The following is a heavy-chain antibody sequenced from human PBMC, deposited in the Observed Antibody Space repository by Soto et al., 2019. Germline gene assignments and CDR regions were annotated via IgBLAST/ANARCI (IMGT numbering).Heavy chain of an antibody. Sequence: PGGSLRLSCAASGFTFSSYGMHWVRQAPGKGLGWVAVISYDGSNKYYADSVKGRFTISRDNSKNTLYLQMNSLRAEDTAVYYCAKDLSDIVLMVYAPPQVLDFDYWGQGTLVTVSS. CDR3: AKDLSDIVLMVYAPPQVLDFDY. CDR2: ISYDGSNK. J-gene: IGHJ4*02. CDR1: GFTFSSYG. V-gene: IGHV3-30*18. D-gene: IGHD2-8*01.